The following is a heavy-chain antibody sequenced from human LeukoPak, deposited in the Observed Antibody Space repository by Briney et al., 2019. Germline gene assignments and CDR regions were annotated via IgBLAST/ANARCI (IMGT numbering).Heavy chain of an antibody. CDR1: GFTFSSYS. J-gene: IGHJ6*03. CDR2: ISSSSSYI. V-gene: IGHV3-21*01. D-gene: IGHD1-14*01. CDR3: ARAEETENYYYYMDV. Sequence: PGGSLRLSCAASGFTFSSYSMNWVRQAPGKGLEWVSSISSSSSYIYYADSVKGRFTISRDNAKNSLYLQMNSLRAEDTAVYYCARAEETENYYYYMDVWGKGTTVTISS.